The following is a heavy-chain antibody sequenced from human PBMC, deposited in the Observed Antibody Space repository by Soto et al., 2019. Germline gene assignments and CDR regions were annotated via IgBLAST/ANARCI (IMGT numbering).Heavy chain of an antibody. CDR1: GCTFDDYG. Sequence: PWGPLRLSCAASGCTFDDYGVSWARQAPGKGLEWVSGVNWNGGSTGYADSVKGRFTISRDNAKNSLYLQMNSLRVEDTAFYYCVRGASLNFDYWGQGTLVTVSS. CDR2: VNWNGGST. J-gene: IGHJ4*02. V-gene: IGHV3-20*04. CDR3: VRGASLNFDY. D-gene: IGHD1-26*01.